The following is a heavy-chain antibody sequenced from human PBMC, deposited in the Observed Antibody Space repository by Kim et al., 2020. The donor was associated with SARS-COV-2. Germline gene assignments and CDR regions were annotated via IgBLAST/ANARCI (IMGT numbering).Heavy chain of an antibody. V-gene: IGHV3-48*04. CDR3: VRGNVDN. CDR2: ISGSGSPK. Sequence: GGSLRLSCAASGFTFSKYGFNWVSQAPGKGLEWVSHISGSGSPKYYAESVRGRFTISRDNAQNVLFLQMNSLRGEDTAVYYCVRGNVDNWGQGTMVTVSS. J-gene: IGHJ4*02. CDR1: GFTFSKYG. D-gene: IGHD1-1*01.